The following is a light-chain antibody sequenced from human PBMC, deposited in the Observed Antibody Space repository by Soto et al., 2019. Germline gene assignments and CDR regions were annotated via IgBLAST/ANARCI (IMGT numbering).Light chain of an antibody. Sequence: QSVLTQPASVSGSPGQSVTISCTGTSSDVGGYNHVSWYQQYPGKAPKLTIYDVSNRPSGASNRFSGSKSGNTASLTISGLQAEDEVDYYCSSFTSSTPYVFGTGTKVTVL. CDR1: SSDVGGYNH. J-gene: IGLJ1*01. V-gene: IGLV2-14*01. CDR2: DVS. CDR3: SSFTSSTPYV.